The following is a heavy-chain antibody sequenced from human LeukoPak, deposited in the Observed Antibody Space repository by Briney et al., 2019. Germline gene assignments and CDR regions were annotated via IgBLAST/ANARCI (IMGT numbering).Heavy chain of an antibody. Sequence: GGSLRLSCAASGFTFSSYDMSWVRQAPGKGLEWVSAISGSGGTTYYPDSGKGRFTVSRDNPKNTLYLQMDSLRAEDTAVYYCAKRLPFYYDYWGQGTLVTVSS. CDR2: ISGSGGTT. J-gene: IGHJ4*02. D-gene: IGHD5-18*01. CDR3: AKRLPFYYDY. CDR1: GFTFSSYD. V-gene: IGHV3-23*01.